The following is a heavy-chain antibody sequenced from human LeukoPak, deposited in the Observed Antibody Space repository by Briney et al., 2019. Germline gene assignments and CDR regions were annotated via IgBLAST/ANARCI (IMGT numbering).Heavy chain of an antibody. CDR2: IRYDGSNK. CDR3: AKVPPTPVDY. V-gene: IGHV3-30*02. J-gene: IGHJ4*02. Sequence: QPGGSLRLSCAASGFTFSSYGRHWVPQAPGKGLEWVAFIRYDGSNKYYADSVKGRFTISRDNSKNTLYLQMNSLRAEDTAVYYCAKVPPTPVDYWGQGTLVTVSS. D-gene: IGHD4-17*01. CDR1: GFTFSSYG.